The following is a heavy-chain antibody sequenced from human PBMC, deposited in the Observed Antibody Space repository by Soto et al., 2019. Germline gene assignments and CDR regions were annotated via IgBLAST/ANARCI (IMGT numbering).Heavy chain of an antibody. D-gene: IGHD3-16*01. CDR1: GGSITSYY. CDR2: IDTSGST. Sequence: PSETLSLTCTVSGGSITSYYCSWSRHPAGKGLEWMGRIDTSGSTNYDPPLQGRVTMSVDTSKHQISLKLSSVTAADTAVYYCARNPYDYVWGSYYYYYYGMDVWGQGTTVTVSS. V-gene: IGHV4-4*07. J-gene: IGHJ6*02. CDR3: ARNPYDYVWGSYYYYYYGMDV.